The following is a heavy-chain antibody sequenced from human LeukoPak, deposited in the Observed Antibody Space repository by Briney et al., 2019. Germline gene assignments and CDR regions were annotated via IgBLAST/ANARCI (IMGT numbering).Heavy chain of an antibody. J-gene: IGHJ4*02. V-gene: IGHV1-8*01. CDR3: ARGAPGSYCSGGSCPYFDY. CDR2: MNPNSGNT. Sequence: ASVKVSCKASAYTFTSYDINWVRQATGQGLEWMGWMNPNSGNTGYAQKFQGRVTMTRNTSISTAYMELSSLRSEDTAVYYCARGAPGSYCSGGSCPYFDYWGQGTLIYVSS. D-gene: IGHD2-15*01. CDR1: AYTFTSYD.